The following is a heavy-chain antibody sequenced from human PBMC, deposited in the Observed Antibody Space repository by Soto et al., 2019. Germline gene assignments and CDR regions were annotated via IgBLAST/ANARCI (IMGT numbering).Heavy chain of an antibody. D-gene: IGHD6-6*01. Sequence: QVQLVESGGGVVQPGRSLRLSCAASGFTFSTYGMHWVRQAPGKGLEWVALIAYDGSNKYYADSVKGRFTISRDNSKNTLYQQMNSLRAEDTAVYYCAKGAYDYGTSSLAFDFWGQGTMVTVSS. J-gene: IGHJ3*01. CDR1: GFTFSTYG. V-gene: IGHV3-30*18. CDR3: AKGAYDYGTSSLAFDF. CDR2: IAYDGSNK.